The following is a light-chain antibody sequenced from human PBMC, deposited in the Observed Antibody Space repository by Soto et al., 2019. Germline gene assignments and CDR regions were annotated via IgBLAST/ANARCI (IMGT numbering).Light chain of an antibody. CDR3: QQFGISPRT. CDR2: VSS. Sequence: EIVLTQYPGTLSLFPGERATLSCRASQSISSSFVGWYQQKPGQAPRLLIYVSSTRATVIPDRFSGSGSGTDFTLTITRLEPEDFAVYYCQQFGISPRTFGQATKLE. CDR1: QSISSSF. V-gene: IGKV3-20*01. J-gene: IGKJ2*01.